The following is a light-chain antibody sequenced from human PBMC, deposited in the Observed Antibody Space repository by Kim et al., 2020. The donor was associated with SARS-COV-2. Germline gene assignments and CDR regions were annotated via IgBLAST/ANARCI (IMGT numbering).Light chain of an antibody. V-gene: IGKV1-5*03. J-gene: IGKJ1*01. CDR1: QAISVW. CDR3: QQYHNYPLT. CDR2: STS. Sequence: DIQLTQSPCTLSASVGDRVTITCRASQAISVWLAWYQQKPGKAPILLIYSTSDLPSGVPSRFSGSGSGTEFTLTIDNLQPDDIAAYYCQQYHNYPLTFGQGTKVDIK.